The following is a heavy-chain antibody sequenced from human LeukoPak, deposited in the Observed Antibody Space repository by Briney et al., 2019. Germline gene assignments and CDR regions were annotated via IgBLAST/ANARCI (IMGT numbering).Heavy chain of an antibody. Sequence: KPSETLSLTCAVYGGSFSGYYWSWIRQPPGKGLEWIGEINHSGSTNYNPSLKSRVTISVDKSKNQFSLKLSSVTAADTAVYYCAREWVVIGYFDYWGQGTLVTVSS. CDR1: GGSFSGYY. CDR2: INHSGST. CDR3: AREWVVIGYFDY. D-gene: IGHD2-21*01. J-gene: IGHJ4*02. V-gene: IGHV4-34*01.